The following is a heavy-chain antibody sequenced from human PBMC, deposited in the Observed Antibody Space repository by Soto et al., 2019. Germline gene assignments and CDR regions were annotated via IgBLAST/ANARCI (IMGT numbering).Heavy chain of an antibody. D-gene: IGHD5-18*01. CDR1: GFTFSSYW. J-gene: IGHJ4*02. Sequence: PGGSLRLSXAASGFTFSSYWMSWVRQAPGKGLEWVANIKQDGSEKYYVDSGKGRFTISRDNAKNSLYLQMNSLRAEDTAVYYCARESTAMDSVDYWGQGTLVTVSS. CDR2: IKQDGSEK. V-gene: IGHV3-7*01. CDR3: ARESTAMDSVDY.